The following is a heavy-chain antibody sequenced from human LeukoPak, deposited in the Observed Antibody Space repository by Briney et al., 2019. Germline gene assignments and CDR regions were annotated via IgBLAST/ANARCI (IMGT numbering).Heavy chain of an antibody. CDR3: ARSRTGTTRFLDY. J-gene: IGHJ4*02. V-gene: IGHV4-39*01. CDR2: MYYSGST. D-gene: IGHD1-1*01. Sequence: SETLSLTCTVSGGSISSSYYYWGWIRQPPGKGLEWIGSMYYSGSTYYNPSLKSRVTISVDSSRNQFSLRLTSVTAADTAVYYCARSRTGTTRFLDYWGQGTLVTVSS. CDR1: GGSISSSYYY.